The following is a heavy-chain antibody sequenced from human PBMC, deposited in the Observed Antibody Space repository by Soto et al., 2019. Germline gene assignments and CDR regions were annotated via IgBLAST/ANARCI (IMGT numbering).Heavy chain of an antibody. D-gene: IGHD2-2*01. Sequence: EVQLVESGGGLVQPGGSLRLSCAASGFIFSNYWMSWVRQAPGKALEWVANIKHDGSEKHYVDSVKGRFTISRDNAKNSLFLQMNSLRAEDTAVYYCARLEYHFDYWGQGTLVTVSS. V-gene: IGHV3-7*01. CDR2: IKHDGSEK. CDR3: ARLEYHFDY. J-gene: IGHJ4*02. CDR1: GFIFSNYW.